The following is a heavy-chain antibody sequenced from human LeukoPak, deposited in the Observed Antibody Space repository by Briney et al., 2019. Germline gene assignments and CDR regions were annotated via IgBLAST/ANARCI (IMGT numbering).Heavy chain of an antibody. CDR3: AKVGSGSYLQYFDY. CDR1: GFTFSDYY. D-gene: IGHD1-26*01. CDR2: ISSSSSYT. V-gene: IGHV3-11*05. J-gene: IGHJ4*02. Sequence: GGSLRLSCAASGFTFSDYYMSWIRQAPGKGLEWVSYISSSSSYTNYADSVKGRFTISRDNAKNSLYLQMNSLRAEDTAVYYCAKVGSGSYLQYFDYWGQGTLVTVSS.